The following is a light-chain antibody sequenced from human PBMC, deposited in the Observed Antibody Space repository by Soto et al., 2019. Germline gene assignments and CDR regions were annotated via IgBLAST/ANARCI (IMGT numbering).Light chain of an antibody. J-gene: IGKJ5*01. V-gene: IGKV1-6*01. CDR1: QGIGND. CDR2: AAS. Sequence: IQMTQSPSSLSASVRDRVTITCRASQGIGNDLAWYQQKPGKAPKLLIYAASSLQSGVSSRFSGSGSGTDFTLTISSLQPEDIATYYCLQDYYFPYTFGQRTLLEIK. CDR3: LQDYYFPYT.